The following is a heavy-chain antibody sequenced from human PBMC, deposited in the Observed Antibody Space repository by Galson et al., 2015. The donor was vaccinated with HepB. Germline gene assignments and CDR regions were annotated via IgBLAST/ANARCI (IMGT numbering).Heavy chain of an antibody. J-gene: IGHJ4*02. D-gene: IGHD3-3*01. CDR1: GGSISSGGYY. Sequence: TLSLTCTVSGGSISSGGYYWSWIRQHPGKGLEWIGYIYYSGSTYYNPSLKSRVTISVDTSKNQFSLKLSSVTAADTAVYYCARGIDFNERRDYWGQGTLVTVSS. V-gene: IGHV4-31*03. CDR3: ARGIDFNERRDY. CDR2: IYYSGST.